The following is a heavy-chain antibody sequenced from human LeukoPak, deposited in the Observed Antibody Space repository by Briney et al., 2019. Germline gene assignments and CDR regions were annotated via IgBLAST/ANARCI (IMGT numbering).Heavy chain of an antibody. V-gene: IGHV1-2*02. J-gene: IGHJ3*02. CDR2: INPNSGGT. CDR1: GYTFTGYY. D-gene: IGHD2-2*01. Sequence: ASVKVSCKASGYTFTGYYMHWVRQAPGQGLEWMGWINPNSGGTNYAQKFQGRVTMTRDTSIGTAYMELSRLRSDDTAVYYCARDSQLSRAYAFDIWGQGTMVTVSS. CDR3: ARDSQLSRAYAFDI.